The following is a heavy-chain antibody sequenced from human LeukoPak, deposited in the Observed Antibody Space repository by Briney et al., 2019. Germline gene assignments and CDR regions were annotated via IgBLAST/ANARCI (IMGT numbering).Heavy chain of an antibody. D-gene: IGHD6-19*01. CDR2: IWYDGSNK. V-gene: IGHV3-33*08. CDR3: ARESPWAAVAGTVDY. CDR1: GFTFSSYA. Sequence: GGSLRLSCAASGFTFSSYAMHWVRQAPGKGLEWVAVIWYDGSNKYYADSVKGRFTISRDNSKNTLYLQMNSLRAEDTAVYYCARESPWAAVAGTVDYWGQGTLVTVSS. J-gene: IGHJ4*02.